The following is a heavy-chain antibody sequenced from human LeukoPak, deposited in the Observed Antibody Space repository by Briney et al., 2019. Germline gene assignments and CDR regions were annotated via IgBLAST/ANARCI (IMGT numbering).Heavy chain of an antibody. J-gene: IGHJ4*02. CDR3: ARGRDGYNWIDY. V-gene: IGHV3-23*01. D-gene: IGHD5-24*01. Sequence: GGSLRLSCAASGFTFSSYAMSWVRQAPGKGLEWVSGISGGGGSTYYADSVKGRFTISRDNSKNTLYLQMNSLRAEDTAVYYCARGRDGYNWIDYWGQGTLVTVSS. CDR2: ISGGGGST. CDR1: GFTFSSYA.